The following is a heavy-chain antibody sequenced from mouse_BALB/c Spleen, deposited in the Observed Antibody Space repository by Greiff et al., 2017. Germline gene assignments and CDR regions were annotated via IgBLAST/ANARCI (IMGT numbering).Heavy chain of an antibody. D-gene: IGHD1-2*01. Sequence: EVKLMESGGGLVKPGGSLKLSCAASGFTFSDYYMYWVRQTPEKRLEWVATISDGGSYTYYPDSVKGRFTISRDNAKNNLYLQMSSLKSEDTAMYYCARDSLLRLPAWFAYWGQGTLVTVSA. CDR2: ISDGGSYT. CDR3: ARDSLLRLPAWFAY. J-gene: IGHJ3*01. V-gene: IGHV5-4*02. CDR1: GFTFSDYY.